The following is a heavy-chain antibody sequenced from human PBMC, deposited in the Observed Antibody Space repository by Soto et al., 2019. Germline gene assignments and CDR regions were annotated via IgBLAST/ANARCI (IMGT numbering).Heavy chain of an antibody. Sequence: SEPRSLTGTASGGSISGQYWIWIRQSPTKGLDGIGHIFYSGNTNYSPSLKCRVTLSADTSKNQFSLRLSSVTAADTAVYYCARVGSSGWYPNYWGPGILVTVFS. CDR1: GGSISGQY. D-gene: IGHD6-19*01. CDR2: IFYSGNT. V-gene: IGHV4-59*11. CDR3: ARVGSSGWYPNY. J-gene: IGHJ4*02.